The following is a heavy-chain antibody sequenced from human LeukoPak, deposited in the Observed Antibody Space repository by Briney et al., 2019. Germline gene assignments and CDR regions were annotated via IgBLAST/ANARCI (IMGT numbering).Heavy chain of an antibody. CDR3: ARGPYCSSTSCYTRLTRVGATFLDY. D-gene: IGHD2-2*02. J-gene: IGHJ4*02. CDR2: IYYSGST. Sequence: NPSETLSLTCTVSGGSISSSSYYWGWIRQPPGKGLEWIGSIYYSGSTNYNPSLKSRVTISVDTSKNQFSLKLSSVTAADTAVYYCARGPYCSSTSCYTRLTRVGATFLDYWGQGTLVTVSS. CDR1: GGSISSSSYY. V-gene: IGHV4-39*07.